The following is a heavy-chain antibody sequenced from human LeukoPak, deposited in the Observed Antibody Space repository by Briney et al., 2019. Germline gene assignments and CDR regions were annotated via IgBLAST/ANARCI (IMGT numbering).Heavy chain of an antibody. CDR2: IKQDGSEK. Sequence: SGGSLRLSCAASGFTFSSYWMSWVRQAPGKGLEWVANIKQDGSEKYYVDSVKGRFTISRDNAKNSLYLQMNSLRAEDTAVYYCARDGEVWPPMVPMDVWGKGTTVTVSS. D-gene: IGHD3-10*01. V-gene: IGHV3-7*03. J-gene: IGHJ6*04. CDR1: GFTFSSYW. CDR3: ARDGEVWPPMVPMDV.